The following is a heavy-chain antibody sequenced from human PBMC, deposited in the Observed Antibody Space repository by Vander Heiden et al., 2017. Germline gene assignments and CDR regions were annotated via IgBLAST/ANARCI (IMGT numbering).Heavy chain of an antibody. D-gene: IGHD6-19*01. V-gene: IGHV1-18*01. J-gene: IGHJ4*01. Sequence: QLQLVQSGAEVKKPAASVKVSCKASGYTFTSYGISWVRQAPGQGLEWMGWISAYNSNTNYAQKRQGRVTMTTDTSTSTAEMELRRLRSEDTAVYYCARGHPSSDSGGWGGYWGHGTMVTVYS. CDR2: ISAYNSNT. CDR1: GYTFTSYG. CDR3: ARGHPSSDSGGWGGY.